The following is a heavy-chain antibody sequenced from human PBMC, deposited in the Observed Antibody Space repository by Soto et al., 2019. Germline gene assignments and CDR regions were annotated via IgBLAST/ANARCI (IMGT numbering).Heavy chain of an antibody. CDR3: ARYRTGSCLYYGMDV. CDR1: GGSINTYH. CDR2: IYYSGST. J-gene: IGHJ6*02. V-gene: IGHV4-59*01. D-gene: IGHD3-10*01. Sequence: QVQLQESGPGLVKASETLSLTCTVSGGSINTYHWSWIRQPPGKGLEWIGYIYYSGSTYYNPSLKSRVAMSVDTSKNQCPLNLSSVTTADTAVYYCARYRTGSCLYYGMDVWGQGTTVTVSS.